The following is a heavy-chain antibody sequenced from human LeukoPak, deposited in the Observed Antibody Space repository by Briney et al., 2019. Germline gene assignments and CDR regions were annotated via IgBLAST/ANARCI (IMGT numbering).Heavy chain of an antibody. J-gene: IGHJ4*02. Sequence: GGSLGLSCAASGFTFSSYAMSWVRQAPGKGLELVSAIGGSGGSTYYADSVKGRFTIARDNSEDTLYLQMNSLRAEDTAVYYCAKSRNTGYSLFDYWGQGTLVTVSS. CDR1: GFTFSSYA. CDR2: IGGSGGST. D-gene: IGHD3-9*01. CDR3: AKSRNTGYSLFDY. V-gene: IGHV3-23*01.